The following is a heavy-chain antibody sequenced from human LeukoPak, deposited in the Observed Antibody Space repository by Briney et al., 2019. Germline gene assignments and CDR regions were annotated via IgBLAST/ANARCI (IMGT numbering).Heavy chain of an antibody. CDR3: ARDYYASGSYNSWASDI. CDR2: ITSSGTNM. CDR1: GFTLSSYK. J-gene: IGHJ3*02. Sequence: GGSLRLSSTASGFTLSSYKMKWVRQAPGKGLEWVSYITSSGTNMYYADSVKGRFTISRDNAKNSLYLQMNSLRAEDTGVYYCARDYYASGSYNSWASDIWGQGTMVTVS. D-gene: IGHD3-10*01. V-gene: IGHV3-48*03.